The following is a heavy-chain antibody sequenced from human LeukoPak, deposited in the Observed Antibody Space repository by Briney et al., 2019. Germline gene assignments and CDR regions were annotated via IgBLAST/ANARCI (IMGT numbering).Heavy chain of an antibody. CDR3: AIIYLIVEATTFDY. J-gene: IGHJ4*02. Sequence: SGGSLRLSCAASGFTFSNYAMRWVRQAPGKGLKWVSGISGSGASTYYADSVKGRFTISRDNAKNSLYLQMNSLRAEDTAVYYCAIIYLIVEATTFDYWGQGTLVTVSS. CDR2: ISGSGAST. CDR1: GFTFSNYA. V-gene: IGHV3-23*01. D-gene: IGHD1-26*01.